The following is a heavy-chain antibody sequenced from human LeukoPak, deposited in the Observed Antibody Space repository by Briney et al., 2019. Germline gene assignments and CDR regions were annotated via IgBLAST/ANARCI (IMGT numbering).Heavy chain of an antibody. D-gene: IGHD1-26*01. CDR3: ARDRIVGATSPGGY. Sequence: GGSLRLSCAASGFTFDDYATTWVRQAPGKGLEWVTGINWNGGSTGYADSVKGRFTISRDNAMNSLYLQMNSLRAEDTAFYYCARDRIVGATSPGGYWGQGTLVTVSS. J-gene: IGHJ4*02. CDR2: INWNGGST. CDR1: GFTFDDYA. V-gene: IGHV3-20*04.